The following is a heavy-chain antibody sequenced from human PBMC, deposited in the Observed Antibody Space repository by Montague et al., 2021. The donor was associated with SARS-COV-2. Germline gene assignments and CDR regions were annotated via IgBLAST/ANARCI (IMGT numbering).Heavy chain of an antibody. CDR1: GGSIGAYY. D-gene: IGHD3-10*01. Sequence: SETLSLTCIASGGSIGAYYWSWIRQPPGKGLEWIGYIDNSGSTNHNPSLESRVTMSVDTSKNQFSLKLNSVTAADTAVYYCARAVSVRRAVNWFDPWGQGTLVTVSS. CDR3: ARAVSVRRAVNWFDP. V-gene: IGHV4-59*01. CDR2: IDNSGST. J-gene: IGHJ5*02.